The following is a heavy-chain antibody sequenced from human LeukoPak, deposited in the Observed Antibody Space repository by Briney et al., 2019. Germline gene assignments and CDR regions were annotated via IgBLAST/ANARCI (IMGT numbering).Heavy chain of an antibody. J-gene: IGHJ4*01. CDR3: STGPRSLIY. CDR2: ISGSGHDI. Sequence: AGSLRLFCVVSGLSFSDSYMTWIRQTPGMGLESLAYISGSGHDIYYADSVKGRFTISRDNAKNSLYLQMNSLRPEDTALYYCSTGPRSLIYWGHGTLVTVSS. CDR1: GLSFSDSY. V-gene: IGHV3-11*01.